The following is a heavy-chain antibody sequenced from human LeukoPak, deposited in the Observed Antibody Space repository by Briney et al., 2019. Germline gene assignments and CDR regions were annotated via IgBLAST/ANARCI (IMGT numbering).Heavy chain of an antibody. V-gene: IGHV1-2*02. Sequence: ASVTVSRKASGYTFTVYYIHWVRQAPGQGLEWMGWTNPNGGGTEYAHQFQGRVTMTRDTSISTAYLDLSSLTSDDTAVYYCARSHDYTNYVAPWGQGTLVTVSS. D-gene: IGHD4-11*01. CDR2: TNPNGGGT. CDR3: ARSHDYTNYVAP. J-gene: IGHJ5*02. CDR1: GYTFTVYY.